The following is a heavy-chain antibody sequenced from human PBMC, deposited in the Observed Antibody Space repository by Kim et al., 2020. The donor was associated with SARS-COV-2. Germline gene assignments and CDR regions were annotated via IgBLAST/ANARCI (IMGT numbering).Heavy chain of an antibody. V-gene: IGHV4-30-4*01. CDR2: IYYSGST. J-gene: IGHJ4*02. D-gene: IGHD3-3*01. CDR1: GGSISSGDYY. Sequence: SETLSLTCTVSGGSISSGDYYWSWIRQPQGKGLEGIGYIYYSGSTYYNPSLKSRVTISVDTSKNQFSLKLSSVTAADTAVYYCARARGITIFGVVIIESFDYWGQGTLVTVSS. CDR3: ARARGITIFGVVIIESFDY.